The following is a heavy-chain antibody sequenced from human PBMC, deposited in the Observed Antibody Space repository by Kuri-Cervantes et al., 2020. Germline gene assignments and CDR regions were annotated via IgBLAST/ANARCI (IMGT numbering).Heavy chain of an antibody. CDR3: ARDPSNTSGWNVFLDY. CDR1: EDTFSNYA. Sequence: SVKVSCKASEDTFSNYAISWVRQAPGQGLEWMGGIIPIFDTRNYAQKFQGRVTITADKSTSTAYMELRSLTSDDTAVYYCARDPSNTSGWNVFLDYWGQGTLVTVPQ. CDR2: IIPIFDTR. V-gene: IGHV1-69*06. J-gene: IGHJ4*02. D-gene: IGHD6-19*01.